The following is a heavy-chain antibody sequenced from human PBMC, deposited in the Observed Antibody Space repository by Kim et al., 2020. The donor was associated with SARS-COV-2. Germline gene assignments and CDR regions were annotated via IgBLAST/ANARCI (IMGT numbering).Heavy chain of an antibody. V-gene: IGHV4-39*01. Sequence: LKSRVTISVDTSKNQCSLKLSSVTAADTAVYYCARSYSGSYYYYYYYMDVWGKGTTVTVSS. D-gene: IGHD1-26*01. J-gene: IGHJ6*03. CDR3: ARSYSGSYYYYYYYMDV.